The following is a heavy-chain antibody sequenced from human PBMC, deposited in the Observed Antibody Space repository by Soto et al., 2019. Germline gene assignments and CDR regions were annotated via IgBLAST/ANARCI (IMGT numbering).Heavy chain of an antibody. Sequence: GGSLRLSCTASGFTFGDYAMSWFRQAPGKGLEWVCFIRSKAYGGTTEYAASVKGRFTISRDDSKSIAYLQMNSLKTEDTAVYYCTRSRLRRATTYYYYGMDVWGQGTTVTVSS. CDR1: GFTFGDYA. D-gene: IGHD1-26*01. CDR3: TRSRLRRATTYYYYGMDV. CDR2: IRSKAYGGTT. V-gene: IGHV3-49*03. J-gene: IGHJ6*02.